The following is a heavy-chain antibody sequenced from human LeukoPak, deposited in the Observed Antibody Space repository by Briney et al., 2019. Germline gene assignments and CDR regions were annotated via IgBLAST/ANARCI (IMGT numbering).Heavy chain of an antibody. Sequence: PSETLSLTCTVSGGSISSYYWSWIRQPPGKGLEWIGYIYYSGSTNYNPSLKSRVTISVDTSKNQFSLKLSSVTAADTAVYHCARSITIFGVVSYYYMDVWGKGTTVTVSS. D-gene: IGHD3-3*01. CDR3: ARSITIFGVVSYYYMDV. CDR1: GGSISSYY. CDR2: IYYSGST. J-gene: IGHJ6*03. V-gene: IGHV4-59*01.